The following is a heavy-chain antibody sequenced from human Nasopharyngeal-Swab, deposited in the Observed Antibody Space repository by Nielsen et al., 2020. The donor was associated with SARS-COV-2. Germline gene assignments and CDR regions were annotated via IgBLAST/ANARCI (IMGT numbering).Heavy chain of an antibody. V-gene: IGHV3-48*02. CDR2: ISSSSSTI. CDR1: GFTFSSYS. D-gene: IGHD6-19*01. J-gene: IGHJ4*02. CDR3: ARLSGWYLSLALDH. Sequence: GGSLRLSCAASGFTFSSYSMNWVRQAPGKGLEWVSYISSSSSTIYYADSVKGRFTISRDNAKNSLYLQRNSLRDEDTAVYYCARLSGWYLSLALDHWGQGTLVTVSS.